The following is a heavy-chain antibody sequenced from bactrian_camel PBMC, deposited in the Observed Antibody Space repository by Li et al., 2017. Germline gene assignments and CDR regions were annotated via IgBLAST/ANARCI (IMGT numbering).Heavy chain of an antibody. CDR3: AADYDRATIATMWWDREYE. CDR2: LYTKGDDDYDPNRT. D-gene: IGHD4*01. CDR1: DESTYRDA. V-gene: IGHV3-3*01. Sequence: QVQLVESGGGSVQAGGSLKLSCVVSIDESTYRDALAWVRQMPGKEREVVAALYTKGDDDYDPNRTYYRDSVKGRFTISKDNAENTLYLQMNSLKPEDTAVYYCAADYDRATIATMWWDREYE. J-gene: IGHJ4*01.